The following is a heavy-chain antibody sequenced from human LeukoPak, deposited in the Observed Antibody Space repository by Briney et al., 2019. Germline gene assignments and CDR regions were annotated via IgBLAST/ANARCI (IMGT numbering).Heavy chain of an antibody. V-gene: IGHV1-69*01. CDR1: GGTFSSYA. CDR2: IIPIFGTA. J-gene: IGHJ4*02. Sequence: SVKVSCKASGGTFSSYAISWVRQAPGQGLEWMGGIIPIFGTANYAQKFQGRVTITADESTSTAYMELSSLRSEDTAVYYCAREGYYGSGSYYVGNYFDYWGQGTLVTVSS. D-gene: IGHD3-10*01. CDR3: AREGYYGSGSYYVGNYFDY.